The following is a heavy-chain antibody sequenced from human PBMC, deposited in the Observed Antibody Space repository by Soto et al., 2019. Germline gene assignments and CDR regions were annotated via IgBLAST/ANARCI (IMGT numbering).Heavy chain of an antibody. D-gene: IGHD3-22*01. V-gene: IGHV1-3*01. Sequence: QVQLVQSGAAVKKPGSSVKVSCKASGYTLTTYAMHWVRQAPGQRLEWMGCINPGNDNTRYSQKFQGRVTITRDTSASTAYMELSSLISEDTAVYYCARDNSGYSPFDYWGQGTLVSVSS. CDR1: GYTLTTYA. CDR3: ARDNSGYSPFDY. J-gene: IGHJ4*02. CDR2: INPGNDNT.